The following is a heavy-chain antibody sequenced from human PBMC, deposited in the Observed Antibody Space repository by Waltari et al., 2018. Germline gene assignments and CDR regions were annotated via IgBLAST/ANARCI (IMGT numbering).Heavy chain of an antibody. V-gene: IGHV3-23*01. D-gene: IGHD3-22*01. CDR2: ISGRGGST. CDR1: GFTFSSYA. Sequence: EVQLLESGGGLVQPGGSLRLSCAASGFTFSSYAMSWVRQAPGKGLEWVSAISGRGGSTYYAASVKGRFTISRDNSKNTLYLQMNSLRAEDTAVYYCAKGGVYYDSSGYYSGGGDYWGQGTLVTVSS. J-gene: IGHJ4*02. CDR3: AKGGVYYDSSGYYSGGGDY.